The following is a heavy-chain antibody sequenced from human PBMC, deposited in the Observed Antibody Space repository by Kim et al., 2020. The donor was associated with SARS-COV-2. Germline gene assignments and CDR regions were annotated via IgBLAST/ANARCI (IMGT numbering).Heavy chain of an antibody. CDR3: ARHEYGSALPGSFDY. D-gene: IGHD3-10*01. Sequence: PSLQSRVTISVDTSKNQFSLKLSSVTAADTAVYYCARHEYGSALPGSFDYWGQGTLVTVSS. J-gene: IGHJ4*02. V-gene: IGHV4-39*01.